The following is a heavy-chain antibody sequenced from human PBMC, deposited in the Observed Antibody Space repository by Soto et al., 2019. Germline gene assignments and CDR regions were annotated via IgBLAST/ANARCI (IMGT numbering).Heavy chain of an antibody. V-gene: IGHV4-59*06. CDR1: GASISSHY. CDR3: ASSGRSRLWLGELFY. J-gene: IGHJ4*02. CDR2: IYYSGST. D-gene: IGHD3-10*01. Sequence: PETLSLPCTVAGASISSHYQGCIRQAPGKGLEWIGYIYYSGSTYYTPSLKSRVTISVDTSKNQFSLKLSSVTAADTAVYYCASSGRSRLWLGELFYWGQGTLVTVSS.